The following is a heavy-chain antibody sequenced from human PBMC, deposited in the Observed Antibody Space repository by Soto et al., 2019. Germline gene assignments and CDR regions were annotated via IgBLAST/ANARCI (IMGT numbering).Heavy chain of an antibody. Sequence: PGGSLRLSCAASGFTFSSYAMSWVRQAPGKGLEWVSAISGSGGSTYYADSVKGRFTISRDNSKNMLYLQMNSLRAEDTAVYYCAKGWYSSSPQTPFDYWGQGTLVTVSS. CDR3: AKGWYSSSPQTPFDY. CDR2: ISGSGGST. V-gene: IGHV3-23*01. CDR1: GFTFSSYA. J-gene: IGHJ4*02. D-gene: IGHD6-6*01.